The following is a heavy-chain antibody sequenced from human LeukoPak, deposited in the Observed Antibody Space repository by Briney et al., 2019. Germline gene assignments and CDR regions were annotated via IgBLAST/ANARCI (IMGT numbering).Heavy chain of an antibody. CDR2: IFYAGST. V-gene: IGHV4-39*01. CDR3: ARSGWPMGGFDP. D-gene: IGHD3-10*01. Sequence: SETLSLTCTVSGDSISSETYHWGRIRQPPGKGLQWIGSIFYAGSTYYNPSLRSRVSISVDTSKDQFSLKLFPVTAADTAVYYCARSGWPMGGFDPWGQGILVTVSS. J-gene: IGHJ5*02. CDR1: GDSISSETYH.